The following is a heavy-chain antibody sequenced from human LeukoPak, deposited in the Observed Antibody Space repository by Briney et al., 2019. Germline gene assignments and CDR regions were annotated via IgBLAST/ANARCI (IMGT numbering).Heavy chain of an antibody. V-gene: IGHV4-30-4*01. CDR3: AREGSGLGRYFDL. J-gene: IGHJ2*01. CDR2: IYYSGST. D-gene: IGHD2-15*01. CDR1: GGSFSAYY. Sequence: SETLSLTCAVYGGSFSAYYWSWIRQPPGKGLEWIGYIYYSGSTYYNPSLKSRVTISVDTSKNQFSLKLSSVTAADTAVYYCAREGSGLGRYFDLWGRGTLVTVSS.